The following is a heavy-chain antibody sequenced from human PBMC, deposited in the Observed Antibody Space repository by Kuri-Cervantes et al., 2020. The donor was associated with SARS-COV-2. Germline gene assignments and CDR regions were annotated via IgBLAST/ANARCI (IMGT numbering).Heavy chain of an antibody. Sequence: TLSLTCAVYGGSFSGYYWSWIRQPPGKALEWLARIGWDDDKYYSTSLKTRLTISKDTSKNQVVLTMTNMDPVDTATYYCARSTNPSSSGNWFDPWGQGTLVTVSS. J-gene: IGHJ5*02. CDR3: ARSTNPSSSGNWFDP. V-gene: IGHV2-70*11. CDR2: IGWDDDK. D-gene: IGHD6-6*01. CDR1: GGSFSGYY.